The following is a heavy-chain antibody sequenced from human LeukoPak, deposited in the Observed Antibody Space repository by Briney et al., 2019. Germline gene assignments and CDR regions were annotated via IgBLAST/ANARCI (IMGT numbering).Heavy chain of an antibody. CDR2: IYTSGST. V-gene: IGHV4-61*02. CDR1: GGSISSGSYY. J-gene: IGHJ4*02. Sequence: PSQTLSLTCTVSGGSISSGSYYWSWIRQPAGKGLEWIGRIYTSGSTNYNPSLKSRVTISVDTSKNQFSLKLSSVTAADTAVYYCARSVGEWLLDYWGQGTLVTDSS. CDR3: ARSVGEWLLDY. D-gene: IGHD3-3*01.